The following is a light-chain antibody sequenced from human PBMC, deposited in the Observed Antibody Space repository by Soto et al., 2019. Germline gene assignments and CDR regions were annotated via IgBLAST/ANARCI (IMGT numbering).Light chain of an antibody. Sequence: EKVMTHSPATLSVSPCERATLSFRASQSVSSNLAWYQQKPGQAPRLLIYGASSRATGIPVRFSGSGSGTEFTLTISSLQSEDFAVYYCQQYNNWPPNFGQGTRLEIK. CDR2: GAS. V-gene: IGKV3-15*01. J-gene: IGKJ5*01. CDR1: QSVSSN. CDR3: QQYNNWPPN.